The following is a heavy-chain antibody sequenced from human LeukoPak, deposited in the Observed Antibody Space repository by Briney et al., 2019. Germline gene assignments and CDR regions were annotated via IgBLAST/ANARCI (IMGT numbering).Heavy chain of an antibody. CDR1: GGSISSYY. CDR2: IYYSGST. Sequence: SETLSLTCTVSGGSISSYYWSWIRQPPGKGLEWIGYIYYSGSTNYNPSLKSRVTISVDTSKNQFSLKLSSVTAADTAAYYCASRQIAAAGLYFDYWGQGTLVTVSS. V-gene: IGHV4-59*08. J-gene: IGHJ4*02. D-gene: IGHD6-13*01. CDR3: ASRQIAAAGLYFDY.